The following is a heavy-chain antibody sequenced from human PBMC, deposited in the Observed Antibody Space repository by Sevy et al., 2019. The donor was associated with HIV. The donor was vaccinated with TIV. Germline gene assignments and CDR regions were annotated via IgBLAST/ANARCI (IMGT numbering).Heavy chain of an antibody. D-gene: IGHD3-16*01. CDR2: INPDTGVT. V-gene: IGHV1-2*02. Sequence: ASVKVSCKASEYTFTGYYIHWVRQAPGQGLEWMGCINPDTGVTSYVQKLQGRVSMTRDTSISTAYMELSSLSPDDTAEYVCARRVCCGAKCYEGYYFAMDVWGQGTTVTVSS. CDR3: ARRVCCGAKCYEGYYFAMDV. CDR1: EYTFTGYY. J-gene: IGHJ6*02.